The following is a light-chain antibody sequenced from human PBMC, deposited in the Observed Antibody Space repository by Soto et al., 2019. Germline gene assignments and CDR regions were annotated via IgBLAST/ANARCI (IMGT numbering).Light chain of an antibody. CDR3: QQAATFPLI. V-gene: IGKV1-12*01. J-gene: IGKJ4*01. CDR1: QGITSW. CDR2: AAS. Sequence: DIQMTQSPSSVSAFVGDSVTITCRASQGITSWLAWYQQKPGKAPELLIYAASSLQSGVPSRFSGSGSGTDFTLTISGLQPEDSATYYCQQAATFPLIFGGGTKVEIK.